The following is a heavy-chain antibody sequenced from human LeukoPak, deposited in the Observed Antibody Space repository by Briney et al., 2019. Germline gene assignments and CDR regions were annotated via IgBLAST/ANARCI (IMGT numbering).Heavy chain of an antibody. Sequence: PGGSLRLSCAASGFTFSTYWMSWVRLTPGKGLVWVSRVDSEGTTTTYADSVKGRFTISRDNAKNTMYLQMDSLRAEDTGAYYCARGKYNTIFTMDVWGKGTTVAVSS. D-gene: IGHD1-14*01. J-gene: IGHJ6*03. CDR2: VDSEGTTT. CDR1: GFTFSTYW. CDR3: ARGKYNTIFTMDV. V-gene: IGHV3-74*01.